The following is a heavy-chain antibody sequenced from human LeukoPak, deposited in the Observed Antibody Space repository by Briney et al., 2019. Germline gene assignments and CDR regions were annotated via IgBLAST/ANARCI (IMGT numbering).Heavy chain of an antibody. CDR2: ISYDGSNK. CDR1: GFTFSSYA. D-gene: IGHD3-16*02. Sequence: PGGSLRLSCAASGFTFSSYAMHWVRQAPGKGLEWVAVISYDGSNKYYADSVKGRFTISRDNAKNSLYLQMNSLRAEDTAVYYCASQGVIAPYWGQGTLVTVSS. V-gene: IGHV3-30*04. CDR3: ASQGVIAPY. J-gene: IGHJ4*02.